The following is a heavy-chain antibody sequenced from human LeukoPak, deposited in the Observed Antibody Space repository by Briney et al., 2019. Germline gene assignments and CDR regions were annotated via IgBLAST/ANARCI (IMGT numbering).Heavy chain of an antibody. J-gene: IGHJ4*02. CDR1: GGSISTFY. CDR2: VYYSGST. Sequence: SETLFLTCTVSGGSISTFYWSWLRQPPGKQLERIGYVYYSGSTNYNPSFKTRVTISVDTSKNQFSLKLSSVTPADTAVYYCARVDYDSSGYFDYWGQGTLVTVSS. D-gene: IGHD3-22*01. V-gene: IGHV4-59*01. CDR3: ARVDYDSSGYFDY.